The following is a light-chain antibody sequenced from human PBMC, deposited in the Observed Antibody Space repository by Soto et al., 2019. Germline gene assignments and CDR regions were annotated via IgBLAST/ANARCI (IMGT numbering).Light chain of an antibody. CDR3: QQYDNSRWT. Sequence: EVVLTQSPGNLSLSPGERATLSCRTSHTVSGNYLAWYQQKLGQAPRLLIYGASSRATGIPDRFSGSGSGTDFTLTISRLEPEDFAVYYCQQYDNSRWTFGQGTKVEIK. V-gene: IGKV3-20*01. CDR1: HTVSGNY. CDR2: GAS. J-gene: IGKJ1*01.